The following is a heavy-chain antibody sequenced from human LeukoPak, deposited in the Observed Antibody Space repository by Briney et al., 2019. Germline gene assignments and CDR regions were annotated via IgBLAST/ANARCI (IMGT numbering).Heavy chain of an antibody. CDR2: IYYSGST. CDR3: ARYSGSYVAFDI. CDR1: GGSISSYY. D-gene: IGHD1-26*01. Sequence: SETLSLTCTVSGGSISSYYWSWIRQPPGKGLEWIGYIYYSGSTNYNPSLKSRVTISVDTSKNQFSLKLSSLTAADTAVYYCARYSGSYVAFDIWGQGTMVTVSS. J-gene: IGHJ3*02. V-gene: IGHV4-59*08.